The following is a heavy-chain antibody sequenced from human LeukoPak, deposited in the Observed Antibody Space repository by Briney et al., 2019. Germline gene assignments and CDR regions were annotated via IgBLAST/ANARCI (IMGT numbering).Heavy chain of an antibody. D-gene: IGHD3-10*01. CDR1: GFTFNNYG. CDR3: ARDLHYYCSGARLGY. V-gene: IGHV1-18*01. CDR2: ISGYNGHT. J-gene: IGHJ4*02. Sequence: ASVKVSCKTSGFTFNNYGFSWVRQAPGQGLEWVGWISGYNGHTSYIPKIQGRVTMTTDTSTNTVYMELRSLTSDDTAVYFCARDLHYYCSGARLGYWGQGTLVTVSS.